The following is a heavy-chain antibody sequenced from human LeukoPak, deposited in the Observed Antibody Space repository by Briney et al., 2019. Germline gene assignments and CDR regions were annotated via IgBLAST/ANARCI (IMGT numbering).Heavy chain of an antibody. CDR2: LYYNGNS. V-gene: IGHV4-39*07. CDR3: ARTYYDSSGYLALA. CDR1: GGSISTNSYS. D-gene: IGHD3-22*01. Sequence: SETLSLTCIVSGGSISTNSYSWGWLRQPPGKGLEWIGTLYYNGNSYYTPSLERRVTITADTSKNQFSLKLSSVTAADTAVYYCARTYYDSSGYLALAWGQGTLVTVSS. J-gene: IGHJ5*02.